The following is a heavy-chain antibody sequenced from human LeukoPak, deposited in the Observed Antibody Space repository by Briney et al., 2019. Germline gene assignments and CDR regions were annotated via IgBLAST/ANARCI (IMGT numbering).Heavy chain of an antibody. Sequence: PGGSLRLSCAASGFTFSSYAMSWVRQAPGKGLEWVSAISGSGGSTYYADSVKGRFTISRDNPKNTLYLQMNSLRAEDTAVYYCTTPSNSTHHSSQSADYWGQGTLVTVSS. CDR3: TTPSNSTHHSSQSADY. J-gene: IGHJ4*02. CDR2: ISGSGGST. D-gene: IGHD6-13*01. CDR1: GFTFSSYA. V-gene: IGHV3-23*01.